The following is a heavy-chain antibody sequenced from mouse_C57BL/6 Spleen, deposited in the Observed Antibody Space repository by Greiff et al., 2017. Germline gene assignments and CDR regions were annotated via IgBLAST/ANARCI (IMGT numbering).Heavy chain of an antibody. J-gene: IGHJ2*01. CDR1: GYAFISSW. CDR2: IYPGDGDT. D-gene: IGHD1-1*01. V-gene: IGHV1-82*01. Sequence: QVQLKQSGPELVKPGASVKISCKASGYAFISSWMNWVKQRPGKGLEWIGRIYPGDGDTNYNGKFKGKATLTADKSSSTAYMQLSSLTSEDSAVYFCARRLRSTSLGDWGQGTTLTVAS. CDR3: ARRLRSTSLGD.